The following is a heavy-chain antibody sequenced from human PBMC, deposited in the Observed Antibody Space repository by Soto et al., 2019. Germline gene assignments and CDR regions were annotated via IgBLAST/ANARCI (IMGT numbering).Heavy chain of an antibody. CDR3: ARALAAVPRAFDY. V-gene: IGHV4-59*01. Sequence: QVQLQESGPGLLKPSETLSLTCTVSGGSISSYFYIWVRQPPGKGLEWIGSVYYTGTTEYNPSLKSRVTITVDTSKTQFSLNLRSVTAADPAVYYCARALAAVPRAFDYWGRGTLVTVSS. CDR2: VYYTGTT. D-gene: IGHD6-13*01. CDR1: GGSISSYF. J-gene: IGHJ4*02.